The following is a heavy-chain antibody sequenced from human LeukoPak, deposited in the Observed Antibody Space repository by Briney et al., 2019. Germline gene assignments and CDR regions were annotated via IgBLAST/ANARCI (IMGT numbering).Heavy chain of an antibody. Sequence: GASVKVSCKASGGTFSSYAISWVRQAPSQGPEWMGWISAYNGNTKYAERFQGRLTVTTDTSTTTAYMELRSLRSDDTAMYYCARGQWFDPWGQGTLVTVSS. CDR1: GGTFSSYA. J-gene: IGHJ5*02. CDR2: ISAYNGNT. V-gene: IGHV1-18*01. CDR3: ARGQWFDP.